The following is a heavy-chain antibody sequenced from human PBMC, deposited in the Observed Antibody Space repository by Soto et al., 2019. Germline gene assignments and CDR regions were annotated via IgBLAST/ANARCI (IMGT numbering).Heavy chain of an antibody. CDR1: GFTFSNAW. Sequence: GGSLRLSCAASGFTFSNAWMNWVRQAPGKGLEWVGRIKSKTDGGTTDYAAPVKGRFTISRDDSKNTLYLQMNSLKTEDTAVYYCTTVGEGSYYYDSSGPDKPDYRGQGTLVTVSS. CDR3: TTVGEGSYYYDSSGPDKPDY. D-gene: IGHD3-22*01. CDR2: IKSKTDGGTT. J-gene: IGHJ4*02. V-gene: IGHV3-15*07.